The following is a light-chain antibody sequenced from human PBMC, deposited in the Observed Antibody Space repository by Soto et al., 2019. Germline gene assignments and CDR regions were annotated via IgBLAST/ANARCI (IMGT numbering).Light chain of an antibody. V-gene: IGKV3-15*01. CDR2: GAS. CDR1: QSVSSN. CDR3: QQYENLPT. Sequence: EIVLTHSPGTLSLSPWEIATLSCRASQSVSSNLAWYQQKPDQAPRLLIYGASTRATGIPARFSGSGSGTEFTLTISRLQPEDIATYYCQQYENLPTFGQGTRLEIK. J-gene: IGKJ5*01.